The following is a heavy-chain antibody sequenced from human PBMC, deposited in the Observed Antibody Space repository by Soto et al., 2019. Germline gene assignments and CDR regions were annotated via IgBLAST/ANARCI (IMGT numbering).Heavy chain of an antibody. CDR3: ARAGFWYGSGIYGYGIDV. V-gene: IGHV3-64*01. J-gene: IGHJ6*02. Sequence: EVQLVESGGGLVQPGGSLRLSCAASGFTFSSYAMHWVRQAPGKGLEYFSVISTNGGSTYYATYLKGRFTISRDNSKNTLYLQMGSLRVEDMAVYYCARAGFWYGSGIYGYGIDVWGQGTTVAVSS. CDR2: ISTNGGST. D-gene: IGHD3-10*01. CDR1: GFTFSSYA.